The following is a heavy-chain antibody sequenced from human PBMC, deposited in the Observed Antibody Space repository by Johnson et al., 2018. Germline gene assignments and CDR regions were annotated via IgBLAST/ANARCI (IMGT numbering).Heavy chain of an antibody. CDR2: ISWHSGAI. D-gene: IGHD1-14*01. CDR3: ARGASGMGPVHNGMDV. CDR1: GLKFDAYA. J-gene: IGHJ6*02. Sequence: VQLVQAGGGLVQPGRSVRLSCAASGLKFDAYAMHWVRQAPGKGLQWVSGISWHSGAIGYADSLKGRFTISRDNSKNSLYLQMNSLRAGETAVYYCARGASGMGPVHNGMDVWGQGTTVTVSS. V-gene: IGHV3-9*01.